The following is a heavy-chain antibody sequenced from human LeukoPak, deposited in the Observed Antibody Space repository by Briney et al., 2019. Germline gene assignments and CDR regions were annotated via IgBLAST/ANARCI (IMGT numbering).Heavy chain of an antibody. CDR2: MTSSGGGT. V-gene: IGHV3-23*01. CDR1: GFIFSSYA. D-gene: IGHD3-10*01. CDR3: AKAHYFGSGSFDH. J-gene: IGHJ4*02. Sequence: GGSLRLSCAASGFIFSSYAMNWVRQAPGEGLEWVSVMTSSGGGTDYADSVKGRFTISRDNFKNTLYLQMNSLRAEDTAVYYCAKAHYFGSGSFDHWGQGTLVTVSP.